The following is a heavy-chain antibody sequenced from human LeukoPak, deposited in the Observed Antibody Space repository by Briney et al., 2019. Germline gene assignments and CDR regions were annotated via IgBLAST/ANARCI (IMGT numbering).Heavy chain of an antibody. D-gene: IGHD1-14*01. V-gene: IGHV3-30*02. CDR1: GFIFRNSG. CDR2: IRYDGSIK. CDR3: AKDVNTGGDYFDY. Sequence: PGGSLILSCAASGFIFRNSGMHWVRQALGKGLEWVAFIRYDGSIKYYADSVNGRFTISRDNSKNTLYLQMNSLRAEDTAVYYCAKDVNTGGDYFDYWGQGTLVTVSS. J-gene: IGHJ4*02.